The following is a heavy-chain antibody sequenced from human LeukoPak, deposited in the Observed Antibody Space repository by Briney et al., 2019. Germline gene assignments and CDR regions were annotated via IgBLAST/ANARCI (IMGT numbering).Heavy chain of an antibody. J-gene: IGHJ6*03. Sequence: EASVKVSCKASGYTFTSYDINWVRQATGQGLEWMGWMNPNSGNTGYAQKFQGRVTMTRNTSISTAYMELSSLRSEDMAVYYCARANYYYYYMDVWGKGTTVTVSS. CDR1: GYTFTSYD. CDR3: ARANYYYYYMDV. V-gene: IGHV1-8*01. CDR2: MNPNSGNT.